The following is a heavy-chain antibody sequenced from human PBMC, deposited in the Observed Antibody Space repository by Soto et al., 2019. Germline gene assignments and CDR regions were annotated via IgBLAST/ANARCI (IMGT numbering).Heavy chain of an antibody. V-gene: IGHV3-33*01. CDR2: IWYDGSNK. D-gene: IGHD6-13*01. CDR3: ARDSGLQQLVRCAFDI. Sequence: QVQLVESGGGVVQPGRSLRLSCAASGFTFSSYGMHWVRQAPGKGLEWVAVIWYDGSNKYYADSVKGRFTISRDNSKNPLYLQMNSLRAEDTAVYYCARDSGLQQLVRCAFDIWGQGTMVTVSS. J-gene: IGHJ3*02. CDR1: GFTFSSYG.